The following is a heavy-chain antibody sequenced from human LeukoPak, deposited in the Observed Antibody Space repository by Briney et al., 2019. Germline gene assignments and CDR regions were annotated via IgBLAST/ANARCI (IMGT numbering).Heavy chain of an antibody. J-gene: IGHJ3*01. CDR2: INPSGGST. CDR3: ARETGFGGLFPDAFDV. Sequence: ASVKVSCKASGYTFTSYYMHWVRQAPGQGLEWMGIINPSGGSTSYAQKFQGRVTMTRDTSTSTVYMELSSLRSEDTAVYYCARETGFGGLFPDAFDVWGQGTVVTVSS. D-gene: IGHD3-10*01. V-gene: IGHV1-46*01. CDR1: GYTFTSYY.